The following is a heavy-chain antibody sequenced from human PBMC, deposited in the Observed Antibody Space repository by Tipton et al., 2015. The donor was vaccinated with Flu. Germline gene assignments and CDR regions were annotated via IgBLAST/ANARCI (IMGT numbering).Heavy chain of an antibody. CDR1: GVTFSGYY. CDR3: ARVGDTSAYYY. V-gene: IGHV1-2*02. Sequence: VQSGAEVKKPGASVKVSCKASGVTFSGYYIHWVRQAPGQGLEWVGWINPDTGGTSYAQKFQGRTTMTRDTSIRTAYMELSRLRSDDTAMYYCARVGDTSAYYYWGQGTLVTVSS. CDR2: INPDTGGT. J-gene: IGHJ4*02. D-gene: IGHD3-22*01.